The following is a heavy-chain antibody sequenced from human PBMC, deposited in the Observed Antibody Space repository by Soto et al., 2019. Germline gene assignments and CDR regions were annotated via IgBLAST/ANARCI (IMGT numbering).Heavy chain of an antibody. CDR2: ISGSGGST. J-gene: IGHJ4*02. CDR3: AKDGRMTMVRGVIIKSHY. Sequence: GGSLRLSCAASGFTFSSYAMSWVRQAPGKGLEWVSAISGSGGSTYYADSVKGRFTISRDNSKNTLYLQMNSLRAEDTAVYYCAKDGRMTMVRGVIIKSHYWGQGTLVTVSS. D-gene: IGHD3-10*01. CDR1: GFTFSSYA. V-gene: IGHV3-23*01.